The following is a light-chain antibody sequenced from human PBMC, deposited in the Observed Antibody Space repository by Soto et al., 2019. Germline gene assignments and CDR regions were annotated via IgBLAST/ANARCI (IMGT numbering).Light chain of an antibody. J-gene: IGLJ1*01. Sequence: QSVLTQPPSASGSPGQSVTISCTGTSSDVGGYNYVSWYQQYPGRAPKLMIYEVTKRPSGVPDRFSGSKSGNTASLTVSGLQAEDEADYYCCSYAGSYVFGTGTKLTVL. CDR1: SSDVGGYNY. CDR3: CSYAGSYV. V-gene: IGLV2-8*01. CDR2: EVT.